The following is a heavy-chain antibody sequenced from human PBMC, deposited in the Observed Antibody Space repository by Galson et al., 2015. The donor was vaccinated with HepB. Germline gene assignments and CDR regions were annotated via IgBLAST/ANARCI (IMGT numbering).Heavy chain of an antibody. Sequence: SVKVSCKASGYTFTSYAMNWVRQAPGQGLEWMGWINTNTGNPTYAQDFTGRFVFSLDTSVSTAYLQISSLKAEDTAVYYCARGGDVTYYDFWRGYPIQHWGQGTLVTVSS. V-gene: IGHV7-4-1*02. CDR1: GYTFTSYA. CDR2: INTNTGNP. J-gene: IGHJ1*01. D-gene: IGHD3-3*01. CDR3: ARGGDVTYYDFWRGYPIQH.